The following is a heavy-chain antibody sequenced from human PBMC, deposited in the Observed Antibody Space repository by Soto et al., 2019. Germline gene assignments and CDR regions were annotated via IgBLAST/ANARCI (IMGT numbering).Heavy chain of an antibody. V-gene: IGHV3-30*01. CDR1: GFTLSTYS. CDR3: ARSIAVAGLDY. D-gene: IGHD6-19*01. J-gene: IGHJ4*02. CDR2: ISYDGNKK. Sequence: VGSLRLSCAASGFTLSTYSMHWVRQAPGKGLEWVAVISYDGNKKFYRDSVKGRFSISRDTSMHTVYLEMNSLSPEDTGVYYCARSIAVAGLDYWGRGTLVTVSS.